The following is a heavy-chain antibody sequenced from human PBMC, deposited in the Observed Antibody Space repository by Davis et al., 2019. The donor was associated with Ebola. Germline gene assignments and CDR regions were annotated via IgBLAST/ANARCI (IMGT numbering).Heavy chain of an antibody. V-gene: IGHV5-51*01. J-gene: IGHJ4*02. CDR1: GYRFTSYW. D-gene: IGHD1-26*01. Sequence: GESLKISCKGSGYRFTSYWIGWVRQMPGQSLEWMGIIYPGDSDTRYSPSFQGQVTISADKSISTAYLQWSSLKASDTAMYYCARTSHSGSYYEPIDYWGQGTLVTVSS. CDR3: ARTSHSGSYYEPIDY. CDR2: IYPGDSDT.